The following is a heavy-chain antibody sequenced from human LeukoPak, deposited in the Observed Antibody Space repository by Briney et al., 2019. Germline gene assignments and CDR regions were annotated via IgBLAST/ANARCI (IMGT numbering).Heavy chain of an antibody. J-gene: IGHJ4*02. CDR2: INHSGGT. D-gene: IGHD3-22*01. CDR3: ARGRLGRARRYYDSSGHPVDY. Sequence: SETLSLTCAVYGGSFSGYYWSWIRQPPGKGLEWIGEINHSGGTNYNPSLKSRVTISVDTSKNQFSLKLSSVTAADTAVYYCARGRLGRARRYYDSSGHPVDYWGQGTLVTVSS. CDR1: GGSFSGYY. V-gene: IGHV4-34*01.